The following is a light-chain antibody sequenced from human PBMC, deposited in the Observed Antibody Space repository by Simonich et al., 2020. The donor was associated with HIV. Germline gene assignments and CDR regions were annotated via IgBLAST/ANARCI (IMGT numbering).Light chain of an antibody. V-gene: IGKV1-39*01. Sequence: IPFSQSPSFLSSSVVDRVTITCRASQRLRSYLNWYQQKPGKAPKLLIYAASSLQSGVPSRFSGSGSGTDFILTISSLQPEDFATYYCQQSYSSPLTFGGGTQVEIK. J-gene: IGKJ4*01. CDR3: QQSYSSPLT. CDR1: QRLRSY. CDR2: AAS.